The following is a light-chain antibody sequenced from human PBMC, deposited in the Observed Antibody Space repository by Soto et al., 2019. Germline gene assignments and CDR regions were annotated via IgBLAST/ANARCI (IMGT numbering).Light chain of an antibody. CDR1: QGISSY. Sequence: IRMTQSPSSFSACTGDRVTITCRASQGISSYLAWYQQKPGKAPKLLIYAASTLQSGVPSRFSGSGSGTDFTLTISCLQSEDFATYYCQQYYSYPQAFGQGTKADIK. CDR3: QQYYSYPQA. J-gene: IGKJ1*01. CDR2: AAS. V-gene: IGKV1-8*01.